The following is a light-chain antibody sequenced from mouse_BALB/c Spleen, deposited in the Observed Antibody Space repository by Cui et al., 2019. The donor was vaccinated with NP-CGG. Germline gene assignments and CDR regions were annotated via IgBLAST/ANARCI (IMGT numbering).Light chain of an antibody. CDR1: TGAVTTSNY. CDR2: GTN. CDR3: ALWYSNHWV. J-gene: IGLJ1*01. V-gene: IGLV1*01. Sequence: HAVVTQESALTTSPGETVTLTCRSSTGAVTTSNYANWVQEKPDHLFTGLIGGTNNRAPGVPARFSGSLTGDKAALTITGAQTEDEAIYFCALWYSNHWVFGGGTKLTVL.